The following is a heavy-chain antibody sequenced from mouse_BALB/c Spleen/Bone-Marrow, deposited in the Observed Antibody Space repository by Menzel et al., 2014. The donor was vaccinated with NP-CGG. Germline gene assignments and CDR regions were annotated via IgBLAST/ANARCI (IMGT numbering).Heavy chain of an antibody. CDR2: IYPGSGST. CDR3: ARGGRYDERTWFAY. D-gene: IGHD2-14*01. Sequence: LQQSGSELVRPGASVKLSCKASGYTFTSYWMHWVKQRPGQGLEWIGNIYPGSGSTNYDEKFKSKATLTVDKSSSTAYMQLSSLTSGDSAVYYCARGGRYDERTWFAYWGQGTLVTVSA. CDR1: GYTFTSYW. V-gene: IGHV1S22*01. J-gene: IGHJ3*01.